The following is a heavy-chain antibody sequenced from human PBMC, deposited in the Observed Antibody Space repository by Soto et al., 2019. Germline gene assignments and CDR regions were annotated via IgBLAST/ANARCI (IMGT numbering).Heavy chain of an antibody. CDR1: GYTFTGYY. CDR3: ARGSGDLYDAFDI. J-gene: IGHJ3*02. CDR2: INPNSGGT. Sequence: ASVKVSCKASGYTFTGYYMHWVRQAPGQGLEWMGWINPNSGGTNYAQKFQGWVTMTRDTSISTAYMELSRLRSDDTAVYYCARGSGDLYDAFDIWGQGTMVTVSS. V-gene: IGHV1-2*04. D-gene: IGHD7-27*01.